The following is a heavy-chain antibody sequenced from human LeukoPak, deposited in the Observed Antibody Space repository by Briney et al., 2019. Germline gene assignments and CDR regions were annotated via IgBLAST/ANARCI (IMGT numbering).Heavy chain of an antibody. Sequence: PGGSLRLSCAASRFTFSSYSMNWVRRAPGKGLEWVSYISSSSSTIYYADSVKGRFTISRDNAKNSLYLQMNSLRAEDTAVYYCARVPLYYDYSNYYFDYWGQGILVTVSS. V-gene: IGHV3-48*01. CDR2: ISSSSSTI. CDR1: RFTFSSYS. J-gene: IGHJ4*02. D-gene: IGHD4-11*01. CDR3: ARVPLYYDYSNYYFDY.